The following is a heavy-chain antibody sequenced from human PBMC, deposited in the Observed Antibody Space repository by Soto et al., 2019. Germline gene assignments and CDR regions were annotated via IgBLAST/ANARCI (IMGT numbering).Heavy chain of an antibody. Sequence: QVQLVQSGAEVKKPGSSVKVSCKASGGTFSTYPISWVRQAPGQGLEWMGGINPIFGTANYAQKLQGRVTITADESTTTAYMQLSSLRSDDTAAYSCARLRASNYEAYQHWGQGTLVTVSS. CDR3: ARLRASNYEAYQH. CDR2: INPIFGTA. V-gene: IGHV1-69*12. J-gene: IGHJ1*01. D-gene: IGHD4-4*01. CDR1: GGTFSTYP.